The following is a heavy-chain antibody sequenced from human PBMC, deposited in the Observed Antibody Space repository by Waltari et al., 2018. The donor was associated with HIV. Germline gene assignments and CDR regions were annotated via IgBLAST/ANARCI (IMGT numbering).Heavy chain of an antibody. CDR2: IDTKTGSP. CDR3: AEGYGAFDFDY. D-gene: IGHD2-15*01. Sequence: QVPLQQSPSQSKKPGTSVQLPCKFSEIAFSGSVINWVRQAPGQGLEWIGLIDTKTGSPTYAQVFSGLLILSLDTSVTTSYLQIRALKTNDTATYYCAEGYGAFDFDYWGQGTLITVSP. J-gene: IGHJ4*02. V-gene: IGHV7-4-1*01. CDR1: EIAFSGSV.